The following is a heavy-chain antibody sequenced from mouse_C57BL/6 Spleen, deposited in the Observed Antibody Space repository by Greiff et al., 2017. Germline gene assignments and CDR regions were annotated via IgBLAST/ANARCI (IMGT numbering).Heavy chain of an antibody. CDR1: GFNIKDDY. CDR3: TTWRGAYAMDY. CDR2: IDPENGDT. J-gene: IGHJ4*01. Sequence: EVQLQQSGAELVRPGASVKLSCTASGFNIKDDYMHWVKQRPEQGLEWIGWIDPENGDTEYASKFQGKATITADTSSNTADLQRSSLASEDTAVYYCTTWRGAYAMDYWGQGTSVTVSS. V-gene: IGHV14-4*01.